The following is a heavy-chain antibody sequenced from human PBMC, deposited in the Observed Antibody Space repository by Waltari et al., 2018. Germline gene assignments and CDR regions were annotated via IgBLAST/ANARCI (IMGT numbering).Heavy chain of an antibody. J-gene: IGHJ4*02. Sequence: QLQLQESGPGLVKPSETLSLTCTVSGGSISRSSYYWAWIRQTPAKGLEWIGNIYYGGISYYNPSLKGRVTISVDTVKNQFSLKVNSVTAADTAVYFCARLDSPMVRGVLFDYWGRGSLVTVSS. V-gene: IGHV4-39*01. CDR1: GGSISRSSYY. CDR3: ARLDSPMVRGVLFDY. CDR2: IYYGGIS. D-gene: IGHD3-10*01.